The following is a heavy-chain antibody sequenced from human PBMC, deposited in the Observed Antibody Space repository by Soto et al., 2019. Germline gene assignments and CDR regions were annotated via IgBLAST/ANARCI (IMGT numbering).Heavy chain of an antibody. CDR2: INYRGTT. V-gene: IGHV4-31*03. Sequence: SETLSLTCTVSGGPIINGDSYLNWIRQHPEKGLEWMGYINYRGTTNYNPALKSRIFISIDTSKNQFSLRLTSLTAADTAVYYCARDAPGAAPYWGQGTLVTVS. D-gene: IGHD6-13*01. CDR3: ARDAPGAAPY. J-gene: IGHJ4*02. CDR1: GGPIINGDSY.